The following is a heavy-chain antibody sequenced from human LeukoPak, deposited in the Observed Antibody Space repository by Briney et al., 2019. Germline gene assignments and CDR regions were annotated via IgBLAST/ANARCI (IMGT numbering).Heavy chain of an antibody. V-gene: IGHV3-23*01. CDR1: GFTFSSYA. D-gene: IGHD2-2*01. CDR2: ISGSGGGT. CDR3: AKDVRSSTSCTYFDY. J-gene: IGHJ4*02. Sequence: PGGSLRLSCAASGFTFSSYAMSWVRQAPGKGLEWVSAISGSGGGTYYADSVKGRFTISRDNSKNTLYLQMNSLRAEDTAVYYCAKDVRSSTSCTYFDYWGQGTLVTVSS.